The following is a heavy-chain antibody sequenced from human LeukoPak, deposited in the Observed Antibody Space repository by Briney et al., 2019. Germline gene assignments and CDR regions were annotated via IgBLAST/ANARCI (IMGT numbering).Heavy chain of an antibody. CDR3: ARVDFWSGFDY. V-gene: IGHV3-74*01. Sequence: GGSLRLSCAASGFTFSSYWVHWVRQAPGRGLVWVSRINPDGSTTNYADSVKGRFTISRDNAKNTLYLQMNSLRAEDTAVYYCARVDFWSGFDYWGQGTLVTVSS. CDR1: GFTFSSYW. D-gene: IGHD3-3*01. CDR2: INPDGSTT. J-gene: IGHJ4*02.